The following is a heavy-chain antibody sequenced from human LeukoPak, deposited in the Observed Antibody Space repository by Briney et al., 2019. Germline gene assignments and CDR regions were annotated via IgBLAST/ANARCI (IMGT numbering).Heavy chain of an antibody. CDR2: IYYSGST. J-gene: IGHJ4*02. Sequence: SETLSLTCTVSGGSISSYYWSWIRQPPGKGLEWIGYIYYSGSTNYNPSLKSRVTISVDTSKNQFSLKLSSVTAADTAVYYCASGWLRYYYFDTWGQGTLVTVSS. D-gene: IGHD2-21*01. V-gene: IGHV4-59*01. CDR3: ASGWLRYYYFDT. CDR1: GGSISSYY.